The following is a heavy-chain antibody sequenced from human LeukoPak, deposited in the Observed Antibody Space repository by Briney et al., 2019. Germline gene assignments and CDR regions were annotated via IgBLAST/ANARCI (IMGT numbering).Heavy chain of an antibody. CDR2: ISSSGSYI. D-gene: IGHD6-13*01. CDR3: AKTPMCPIAAGGTTVDAFDR. J-gene: IGHJ3*01. Sequence: AGGSLRLSCAPSGLPFSSYTMNWVRQAPGKGLDWVSSISSSGSYIYYADSVKGRFTISRDNAKDPLYLQMNVLNVHDTGVVYFAKTPMCPIAAGGTTVDAFDRWGQGTMVTVSS. CDR1: GLPFSSYT. V-gene: IGHV3-21*01.